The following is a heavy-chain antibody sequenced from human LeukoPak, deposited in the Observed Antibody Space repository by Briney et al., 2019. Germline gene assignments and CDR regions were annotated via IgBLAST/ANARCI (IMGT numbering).Heavy chain of an antibody. CDR2: IYYSGST. D-gene: IGHD3-3*01. CDR3: ARESVEIFGVAYINYYYYGMDV. CDR1: GGSISSYY. Sequence: SETLSLTCTVSGGSISSYYWSWIRQPPGKGLEWIGYIYYSGSTYYNPSLKSRVTISVDTSKNQFSLKLSSVTAADTAVYYCARESVEIFGVAYINYYYYGMDVWGQGTTVTVSS. V-gene: IGHV4-30-4*01. J-gene: IGHJ6*02.